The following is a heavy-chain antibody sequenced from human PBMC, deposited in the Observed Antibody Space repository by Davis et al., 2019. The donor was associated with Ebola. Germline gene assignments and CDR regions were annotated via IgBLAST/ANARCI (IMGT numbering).Heavy chain of an antibody. CDR1: GYSISSGYY. J-gene: IGHJ4*02. D-gene: IGHD3-10*01. V-gene: IGHV4-38-2*02. CDR3: ARGYYGSGSYRY. Sequence: SETLSLTCTVSGYSISSGYYWGWIRQPPGKGLEWIGSIYHSGSTYYNPSLKSRVTISVDTSKNQFSLKLSSVTAADTAVYYCARGYYGSGSYRYWGQGTLVTVSS. CDR2: IYHSGST.